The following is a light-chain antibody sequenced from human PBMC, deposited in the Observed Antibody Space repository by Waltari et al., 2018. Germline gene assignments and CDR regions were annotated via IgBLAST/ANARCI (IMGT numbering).Light chain of an antibody. Sequence: QSVLTQLPSASGTPGQGVTISCSGSSANIADTYVSWYQQFPGTSPKLLIHRTNQRPSGVPDRFSGSKSGTSAFLVISGLRSEDEADYHCATWDDSLSGWVFGGGTKVTVL. CDR3: ATWDDSLSGWV. CDR2: RTN. CDR1: SANIADTY. V-gene: IGLV1-47*01. J-gene: IGLJ3*02.